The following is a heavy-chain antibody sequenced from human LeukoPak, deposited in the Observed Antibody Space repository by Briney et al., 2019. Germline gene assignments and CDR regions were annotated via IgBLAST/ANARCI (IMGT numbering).Heavy chain of an antibody. V-gene: IGHV3-7*01. CDR2: INHEGTEK. CDR3: ARDAITGTTGY. J-gene: IGHJ4*02. Sequence: PGESLRLSCEASSGFTFTTNWMAWVRQAPGKGLEWVATINHEGTEKNYVDSVRGRFTVSRDNAKDSLSLQMNSLRAEDTAVYYCARDAITGTTGYWGQGTLVTVSS. D-gene: IGHD1-7*01. CDR1: GFTFTTNW.